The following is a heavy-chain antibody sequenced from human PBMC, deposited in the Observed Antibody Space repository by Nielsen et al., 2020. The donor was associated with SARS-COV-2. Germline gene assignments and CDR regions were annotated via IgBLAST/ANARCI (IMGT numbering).Heavy chain of an antibody. Sequence: GGSLRLSCAASGFTFSSYGMHWVRQAPGKGLEWVAVISYDGSNKYYADSVKGRFTISRDNSKNTLYLQMNSLRAEDTAVYYCAKDPGYSSGDYYYYYMDVWGKGTTVTVSS. J-gene: IGHJ6*03. D-gene: IGHD6-19*01. V-gene: IGHV3-30*18. CDR3: AKDPGYSSGDYYYYYMDV. CDR2: ISYDGSNK. CDR1: GFTFSSYG.